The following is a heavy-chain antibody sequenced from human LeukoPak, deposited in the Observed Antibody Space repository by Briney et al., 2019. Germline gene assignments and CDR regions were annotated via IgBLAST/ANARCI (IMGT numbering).Heavy chain of an antibody. Sequence: SETLSLTCAVYGGSFSGYYWSWIRQPPGKGLEWIGEINHSGSTNYNPSLKSRVTISVDTSKNQFSLKLSSVTAADTAVYYCARLSLYSSSWYDWLDYWGQGTLVTVSS. J-gene: IGHJ4*02. CDR2: INHSGST. D-gene: IGHD6-13*01. CDR1: GGSFSGYY. V-gene: IGHV4-34*01. CDR3: ARLSLYSSSWYDWLDY.